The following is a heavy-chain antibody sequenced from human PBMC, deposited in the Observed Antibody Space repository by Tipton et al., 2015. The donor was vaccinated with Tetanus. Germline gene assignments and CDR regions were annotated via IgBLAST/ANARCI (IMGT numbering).Heavy chain of an antibody. V-gene: IGHV3-15*07. CDR3: TKDVHSASCFEY. D-gene: IGHD1-26*01. Sequence: SLRLSCAASGFPFSGAWMDWVRQAPGKGLEWVGRIKSNAFGGTTDYAAPVKGRFTISRDDSKNPLYLQMNSLKTEDTAVYYCTKDVHSASCFEYWGQGTLVTVSS. CDR1: GFPFSGAW. J-gene: IGHJ4*02. CDR2: IKSNAFGGTT.